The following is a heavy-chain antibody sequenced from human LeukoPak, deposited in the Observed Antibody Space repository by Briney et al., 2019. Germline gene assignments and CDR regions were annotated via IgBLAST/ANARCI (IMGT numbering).Heavy chain of an antibody. J-gene: IGHJ4*02. Sequence: GGSLRLSCAASGFTFSNYAMTWVRQAPGRGLEWVSAISGGGDTTYYADSVKGRFTISRDNSKSTLYLQMNSLRVEDTAVYYCAKDVTEGAARPDYWGQGTLVIVSS. CDR3: AKDVTEGAARPDY. V-gene: IGHV3-23*01. CDR2: ISGGGDTT. CDR1: GFTFSNYA. D-gene: IGHD6-6*01.